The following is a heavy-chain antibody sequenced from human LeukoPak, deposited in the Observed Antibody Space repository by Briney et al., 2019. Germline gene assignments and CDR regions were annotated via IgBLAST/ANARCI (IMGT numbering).Heavy chain of an antibody. J-gene: IGHJ4*02. CDR3: ADGEGRPLNY. Sequence: GRSLRLSCAASGFTFSSYWMSWVRQAPGKRLEWVANIKEDGSEKYYVDSVKGRFAISRDNAKNSLYLQMNSLRAEDTAVYYCADGEGRPLNYWGRGILVTVSS. V-gene: IGHV3-7*01. CDR2: IKEDGSEK. D-gene: IGHD3-3*01. CDR1: GFTFSSYW.